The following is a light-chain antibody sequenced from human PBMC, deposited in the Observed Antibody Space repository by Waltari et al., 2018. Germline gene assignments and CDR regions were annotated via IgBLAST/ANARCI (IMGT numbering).Light chain of an antibody. Sequence: QPVLTQPPSASASLGASVTLTCTLSSGYSNYKVDWYQQRPGKGPRFVMRVGTGGIVGSKGEGIPDRFSVVGSGLNRYLTIKNIQEEDESDYHCGADHGSGSNFVSYVFGTGTKVTVL. CDR2: VGTGGIVG. CDR1: SGYSNYK. CDR3: GADHGSGSNFVSYV. J-gene: IGLJ1*01. V-gene: IGLV9-49*01.